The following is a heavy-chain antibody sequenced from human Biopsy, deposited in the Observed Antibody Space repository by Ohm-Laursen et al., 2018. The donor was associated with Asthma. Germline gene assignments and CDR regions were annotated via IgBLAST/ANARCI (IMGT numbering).Heavy chain of an antibody. D-gene: IGHD4-11*01. J-gene: IGHJ5*02. V-gene: IGHV1-69*13. CDR1: GGTFSNYV. CDR2: IIPMFGAT. CDR3: ARVLTTEEGDTWFDP. Sequence: SVKISCKASGGTFSNYVFSWVRQAPGQGLEWMGGIIPMFGATKYTQKFQARVSITADEATSTVYMELSSLRSEDTAVYYCARVLTTEEGDTWFDPWGQGTLVTVSS.